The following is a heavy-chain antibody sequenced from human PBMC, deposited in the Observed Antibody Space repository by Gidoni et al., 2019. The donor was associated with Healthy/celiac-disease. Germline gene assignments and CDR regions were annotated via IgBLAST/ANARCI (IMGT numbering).Heavy chain of an antibody. V-gene: IGHV4-39*01. J-gene: IGHJ4*02. CDR1: GGSISSSSYY. CDR2: IYYSGST. D-gene: IGHD3-10*01. Sequence: QLQLQESGPGLVKPSETLYLTCTVSGGSISSSSYYWGWIRQPPGKGLEWIGSIYYSGSTYYNPSLKSRVTISVDTSKNQFSLKLSSVTAADTAVYYCAAEGSGSGYYFDYWGQGTLVTVSS. CDR3: AAEGSGSGYYFDY.